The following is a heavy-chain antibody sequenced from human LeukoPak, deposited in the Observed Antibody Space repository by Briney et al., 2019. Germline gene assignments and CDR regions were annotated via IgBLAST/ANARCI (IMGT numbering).Heavy chain of an antibody. CDR3: AGHHQAYSRTY. Sequence: GGSLRLSCAASGFTFSSYWMHWVRQAPGKGLVWVSRISTDASSTTYADSVKGRFTISRDNAKDTLYLQMNSLRAEDTAVYYCAGHHQAYSRTYWGQGTLVTVSS. V-gene: IGHV3-74*01. CDR2: ISTDASST. J-gene: IGHJ4*02. D-gene: IGHD6-13*01. CDR1: GFTFSSYW.